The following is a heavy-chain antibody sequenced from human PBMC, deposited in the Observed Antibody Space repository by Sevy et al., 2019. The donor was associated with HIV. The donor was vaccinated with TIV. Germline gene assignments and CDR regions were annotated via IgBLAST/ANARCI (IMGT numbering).Heavy chain of an antibody. CDR3: ARDGGYSGYDEGEGAFDI. CDR1: GFTFSSYA. Sequence: GSLRLSCAASGFTFSSYAMHWVRQAPGKGLEWVAVISYDGSNKYYADSVKGRFTISRDNSKNTLYLQMNSLRAEDTAVYYCARDGGYSGYDEGEGAFDIWGQGTMVTVSS. D-gene: IGHD5-12*01. V-gene: IGHV3-30-3*01. CDR2: ISYDGSNK. J-gene: IGHJ3*02.